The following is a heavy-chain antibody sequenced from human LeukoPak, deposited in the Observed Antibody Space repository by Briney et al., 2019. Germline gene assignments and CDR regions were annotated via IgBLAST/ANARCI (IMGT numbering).Heavy chain of an antibody. V-gene: IGHV3-43D*03. J-gene: IGHJ5*02. CDR1: GFTFDDYA. D-gene: IGHD3-10*01. Sequence: GGSLRLSCAASGFTFDDYAMHWVRQAPGKGLECVSLISWDGDSTYYSDSVKGRFTISRDNNKNSLYLQMNSLTAEDAAMYYCVRASHPGGWFDPWGQGTLVTVSS. CDR3: VRASHPGGWFDP. CDR2: ISWDGDST.